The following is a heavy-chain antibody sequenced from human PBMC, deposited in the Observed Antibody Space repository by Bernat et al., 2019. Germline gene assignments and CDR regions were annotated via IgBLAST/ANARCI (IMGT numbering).Heavy chain of an antibody. CDR2: INPNSGGT. J-gene: IGHJ5*02. CDR3: ARGGGGGGYCSSTSCYEDQNWFDP. Sequence: QVQLVQSGAEVKKPGASVKVSCKASGYTFTGYYMHWVRQAPGQGLEWMGWINPNSGGTNYAQKFQGWVNMTRDTSISTAYMELSRLRSDDTAVYYCARGGGGGGYCSSTSCYEDQNWFDPWGQGTLVTVSS. CDR1: GYTFTGYY. V-gene: IGHV1-2*04. D-gene: IGHD2-2*01.